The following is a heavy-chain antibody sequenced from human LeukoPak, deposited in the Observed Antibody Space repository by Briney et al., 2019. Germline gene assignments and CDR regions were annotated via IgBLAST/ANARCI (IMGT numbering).Heavy chain of an antibody. CDR2: IYYSGST. J-gene: IGHJ4*02. D-gene: IGHD3-10*01. CDR1: GGSISSGGYY. V-gene: IGHV4-31*03. CDR3: ALDYMVRGVIIYFGY. Sequence: PSGTLSLTCTVSGGSISSGGYYWSWIRQHPGKGLEWIGYIYYSGSTYYNPSLKSRVTISVDTSKNQFSLKLSSVTAADTAVYYCALDYMVRGVIIYFGYWGQGTLVTVSS.